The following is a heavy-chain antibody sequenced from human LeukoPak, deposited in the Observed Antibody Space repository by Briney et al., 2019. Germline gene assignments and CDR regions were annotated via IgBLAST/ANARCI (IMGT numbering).Heavy chain of an antibody. V-gene: IGHV4-4*07. Sequence: SETLSLTCTVSGGSISSYYWSWIRQPAGKGLEWIGRIYTSGSTNYNPSLKSRVTMSVDTSKNQFPLKLSSVTAADTAVYYCAREVDIVATTKGFDYRGQGTLVTVSS. CDR1: GGSISSYY. J-gene: IGHJ4*02. CDR3: AREVDIVATTKGFDY. D-gene: IGHD5-12*01. CDR2: IYTSGST.